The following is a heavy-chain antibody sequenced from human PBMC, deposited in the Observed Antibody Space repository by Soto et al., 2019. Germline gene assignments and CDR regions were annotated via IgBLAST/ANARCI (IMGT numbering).Heavy chain of an antibody. Sequence: GGSLRLSCAASGFTFSSYWMSWVRQAPGKGLEWVANIKQDGSEKYYVDSVKGRFTISRDNAKNSLYLQMNSLRAEDTAVYYCARDWYVYSSPFDYWGQGTLVTVSS. V-gene: IGHV3-7*01. CDR3: ARDWYVYSSPFDY. J-gene: IGHJ4*02. CDR1: GFTFSSYW. CDR2: IKQDGSEK. D-gene: IGHD6-13*01.